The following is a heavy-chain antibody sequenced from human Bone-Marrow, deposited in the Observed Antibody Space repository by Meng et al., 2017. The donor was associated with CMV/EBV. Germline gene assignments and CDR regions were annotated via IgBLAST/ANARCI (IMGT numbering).Heavy chain of an antibody. CDR1: GYTFTSYG. CDR3: ATFPLVVAAHHSLDY. CDR2: ISAYNGNT. V-gene: IGHV1-18*01. Sequence: ASVKVSCKASGYTFTSYGISWVRQAPGQGLEWMGWISAYNGNTNYAQKLQGRVTMTTDTSTSTAYMELRSLRSEDTAVYYCATFPLVVAAHHSLDYWGQGTLVTVSS. D-gene: IGHD6-6*01. J-gene: IGHJ4*02.